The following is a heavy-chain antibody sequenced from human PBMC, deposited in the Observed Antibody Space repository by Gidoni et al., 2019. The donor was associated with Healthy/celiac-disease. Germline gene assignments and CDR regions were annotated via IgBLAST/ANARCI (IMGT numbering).Heavy chain of an antibody. D-gene: IGHD3-3*01. CDR1: GYSLSSGYY. Sequence: QVQLQESGPGLVTPSETLSLTCTVSGYSLSSGYYWGWIRQPPGKGLEWIGSIYHSGSTYYNPSLKSRVTISVDTSKNQFSLKLSSVTAADTAVYYCARGSGTIFGVVIEQTNWFDPWGQGTLVTVSS. CDR3: ARGSGTIFGVVIEQTNWFDP. CDR2: IYHSGST. V-gene: IGHV4-38-2*02. J-gene: IGHJ5*02.